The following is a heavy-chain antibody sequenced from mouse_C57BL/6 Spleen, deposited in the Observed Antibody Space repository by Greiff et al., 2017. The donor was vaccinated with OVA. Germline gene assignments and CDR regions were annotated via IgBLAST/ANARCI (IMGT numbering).Heavy chain of an antibody. CDR3: ARLTGRDWYFDV. Sequence: VQLQQSGPELVKPGASVKISCKASGYAFSSSWMNWVKQRPGKGLEWIGRIYPGDGDTNYNGKFKGKATLTADKSSSTAYMQLSSLTSEDSAVYFCARLTGRDWYFDVWGTGTTVTVSS. CDR1: GYAFSSSW. J-gene: IGHJ1*03. D-gene: IGHD4-1*01. CDR2: IYPGDGDT. V-gene: IGHV1-82*01.